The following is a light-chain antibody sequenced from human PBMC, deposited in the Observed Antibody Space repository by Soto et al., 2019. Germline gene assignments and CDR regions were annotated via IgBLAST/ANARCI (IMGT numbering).Light chain of an antibody. V-gene: IGKV1-9*01. Sequence: DIQLTQSPSSLSASVGDTVTITCRATRDINNFLAWYQERPGKAPKLLIYASTLHSGVPPRFRGSGTGTDFTLTISGLQPEAFGTYYCQQFTSWTFGPGTLVDVK. CDR3: QQFTSWT. CDR1: RDINNF. CDR2: AS. J-gene: IGKJ1*01.